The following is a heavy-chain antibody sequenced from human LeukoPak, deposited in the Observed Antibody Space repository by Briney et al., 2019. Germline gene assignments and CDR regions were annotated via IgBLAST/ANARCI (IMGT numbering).Heavy chain of an antibody. CDR1: GFTLSNYA. Sequence: GGSLRLSCTASGFTLSNYAMTWVRQAPGKGLEWVSTISGSGGSTYYADSVKGRFTISRDNSKNTLYLQMNSLRAEDTAVYYCAKESTVTPGNVNWFDTWGQGTLVTVSS. CDR2: ISGSGGST. D-gene: IGHD4-17*01. V-gene: IGHV3-23*01. J-gene: IGHJ5*02. CDR3: AKESTVTPGNVNWFDT.